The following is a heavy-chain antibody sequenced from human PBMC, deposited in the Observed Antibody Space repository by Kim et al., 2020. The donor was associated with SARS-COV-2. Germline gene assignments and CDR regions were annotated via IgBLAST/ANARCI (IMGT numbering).Heavy chain of an antibody. D-gene: IGHD6-13*01. Sequence: TSYAQKFQGRVTMTRDTSTSTVYMELSSLRSEDTAVYYCARESQAAAPDYWGQGTLVTVSS. V-gene: IGHV1-46*01. CDR3: ARESQAAAPDY. J-gene: IGHJ4*02. CDR2: T.